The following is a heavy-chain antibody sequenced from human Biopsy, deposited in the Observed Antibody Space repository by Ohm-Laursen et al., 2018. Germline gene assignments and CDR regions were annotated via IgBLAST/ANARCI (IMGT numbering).Heavy chain of an antibody. CDR3: ARESALKWYQSLSYFNGMDV. V-gene: IGHV3-21*01. CDR1: EFNVDRNH. CDR2: ISSRSSDT. D-gene: IGHD2-2*01. J-gene: IGHJ6*02. Sequence: SLRLSCAASEFNVDRNHMNWVRQAPGKGLEWVSSISSRSSDTYYADSVKGRFTTSRDNAKNSLFLHMNSLRAEDTAVYYCARESALKWYQSLSYFNGMDVWGQGTTVTVSS.